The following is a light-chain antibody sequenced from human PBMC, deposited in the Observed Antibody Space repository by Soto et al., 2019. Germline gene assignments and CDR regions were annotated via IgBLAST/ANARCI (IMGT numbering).Light chain of an antibody. V-gene: IGKV3-15*01. CDR1: QSVSRK. Sequence: EIVMTQSPATLSVSPGERATLSCRASQSVSRKLAWYQQRPGQAPRLLVYDASTRATGIPGRFSGSGSGTDFTLTISSLQSEDFAVYYCQEYNNWPPMYTFGQGTKVDIK. J-gene: IGKJ2*01. CDR2: DAS. CDR3: QEYNNWPPMYT.